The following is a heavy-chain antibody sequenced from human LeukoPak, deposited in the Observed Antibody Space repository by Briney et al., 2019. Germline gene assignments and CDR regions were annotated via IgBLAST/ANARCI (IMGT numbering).Heavy chain of an antibody. Sequence: SETLSLTCTVSGGSISSIIYYWGWIRQPPGKGLEWIGTIYYSGSTYYNVSLKSRVTISVDTSRNQFSLNLSSVTAADSAVYYCARLSGGTQWLAPFDYWGQGTLVTVSS. V-gene: IGHV4-39*01. CDR1: GGSISSIIYY. J-gene: IGHJ4*02. CDR2: IYYSGST. D-gene: IGHD6-19*01. CDR3: ARLSGGTQWLAPFDY.